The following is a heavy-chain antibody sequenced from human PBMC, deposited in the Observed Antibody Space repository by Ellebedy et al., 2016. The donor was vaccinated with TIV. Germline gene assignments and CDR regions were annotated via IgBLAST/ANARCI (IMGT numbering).Heavy chain of an antibody. CDR1: GFAFDVYA. Sequence: GESLKISCAASGFAFDVYAMSWVRLAPGKGLEWVSAIGASGTNTYYADYVKGRFTVSRDNSRNTLFLQLTNVGAADTAVYYCAKRVPGATFDSWGQGTQVIVSS. V-gene: IGHV3-23*01. CDR3: AKRVPGATFDS. D-gene: IGHD2-2*01. J-gene: IGHJ4*02. CDR2: IGASGTNT.